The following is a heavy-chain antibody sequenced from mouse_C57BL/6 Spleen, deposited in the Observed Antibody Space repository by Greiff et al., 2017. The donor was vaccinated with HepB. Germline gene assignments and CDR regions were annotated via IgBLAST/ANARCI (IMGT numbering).Heavy chain of an antibody. V-gene: IGHV1-19*01. D-gene: IGHD4-1*01. Sequence: EVQLQQSGPVLVKPGASVKMSCKASGYTFTDYYMNWVKQSHGKSLEWIGVINPYNGGTSYNQKFKGKATLTVDKSSSTAYMELNSLTSEDSAVYYGASLTGSFYWYFDVWGTGTTVTVSS. CDR1: GYTFTDYY. J-gene: IGHJ1*03. CDR2: INPYNGGT. CDR3: ASLTGSFYWYFDV.